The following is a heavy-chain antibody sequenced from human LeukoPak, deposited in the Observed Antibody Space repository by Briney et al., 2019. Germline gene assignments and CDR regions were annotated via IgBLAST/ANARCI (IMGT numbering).Heavy chain of an antibody. CDR1: GYTFTGSY. CDR2: INPNSGDT. J-gene: IGHJ6*03. CDR3: ARGSGPQNYYYYYYMDV. V-gene: IGHV1-2*02. D-gene: IGHD3-3*01. Sequence: ASVKVSCKASGYTFTGSYMHWVRQVPGQGLEWMGRINPNSGDTNYGQKFQGRVTMTSDTSISTAYMELSSLRSEDTAVYYCARGSGPQNYYYYYYMDVWGKGTTVTVSS.